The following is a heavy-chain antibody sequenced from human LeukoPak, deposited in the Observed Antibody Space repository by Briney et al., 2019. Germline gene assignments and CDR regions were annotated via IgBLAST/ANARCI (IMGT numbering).Heavy chain of an antibody. Sequence: PSETLSLTCTVSGGSISSYYWSWIRQPPGKGLEWIGYIYYSGSTNYKPSLKSRVTISVDTSKNQFSLKLSSVTAADTAVYYCARRCGGDCYGDAFDIWGQGTMVTVSS. D-gene: IGHD2-21*02. CDR1: GGSISSYY. CDR2: IYYSGST. V-gene: IGHV4-59*01. J-gene: IGHJ3*02. CDR3: ARRCGGDCYGDAFDI.